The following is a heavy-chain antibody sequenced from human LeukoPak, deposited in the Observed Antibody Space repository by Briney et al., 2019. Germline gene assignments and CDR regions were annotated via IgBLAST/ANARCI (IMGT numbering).Heavy chain of an antibody. Sequence: PGGSLRLSCAASGFTFSSYAMTWVRQAPGKGLEWXXXXXXXXXXTYYADSVKGRFTISRDNFKNTLYLQMNSLRAEDTAVYYCARAGYACSSTSCFSNYYMDVWGKGTTVTVSS. CDR1: GFTFSSYA. CDR2: XXXXXXXT. D-gene: IGHD2-2*01. J-gene: IGHJ6*03. CDR3: ARAGYACSSTSCFSNYYMDV. V-gene: IGHV3-23*01.